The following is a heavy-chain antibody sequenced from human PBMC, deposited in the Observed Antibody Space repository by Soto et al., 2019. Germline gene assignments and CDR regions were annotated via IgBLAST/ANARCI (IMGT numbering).Heavy chain of an antibody. CDR3: ARVWGYDFWSGFYNNLHFDY. D-gene: IGHD3-3*01. CDR2: IYYSGST. Sequence: SETLSLTCTVSGGSVSSGSYYWSWIRQPPGKGLEWIGYIYYSGSTNYNPSLKSRVTISVDTSKNQFSLKLSSVTAADTAVYYCARVWGYDFWSGFYNNLHFDYWGQGTLVTVSS. CDR1: GGSVSSGSYY. V-gene: IGHV4-61*01. J-gene: IGHJ4*02.